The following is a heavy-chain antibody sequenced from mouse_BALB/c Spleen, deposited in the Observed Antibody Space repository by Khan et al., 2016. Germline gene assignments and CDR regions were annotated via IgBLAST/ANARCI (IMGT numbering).Heavy chain of an antibody. D-gene: IGHD2-13*01. CDR1: GYTFTTAG. Sequence: QIQLVQSGPELKKPGETVRISCKASGYTFTTAGMQWVQKMPGKGLKWIGWINTHSGVPKYAEDFKGRFAFSLETSASTAYLQINNLKNEDSATYFCARTGDYPYYAMDYWGQGTSVTVSS. CDR3: ARTGDYPYYAMDY. J-gene: IGHJ4*01. V-gene: IGHV9-4*02. CDR2: INTHSGVP.